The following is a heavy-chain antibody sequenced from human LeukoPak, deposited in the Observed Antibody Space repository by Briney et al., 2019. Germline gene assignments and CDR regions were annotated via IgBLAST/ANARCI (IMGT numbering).Heavy chain of an antibody. J-gene: IGHJ4*02. D-gene: IGHD3-22*01. CDR1: GGTFSSYA. V-gene: IGHV1-69*05. Sequence: SVKVSCKASGGTFSSYAISWVRQAPGQGLEWMGRIIPIFGTANYAQKFQGRVTITTDESTSTAYMELSSLRSEDTAVYYCARDEHYYDSNGYFGYWGQGTLVTVSS. CDR2: IIPIFGTA. CDR3: ARDEHYYDSNGYFGY.